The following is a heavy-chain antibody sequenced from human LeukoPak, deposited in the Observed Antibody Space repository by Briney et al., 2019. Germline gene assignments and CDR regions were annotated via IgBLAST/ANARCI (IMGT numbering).Heavy chain of an antibody. V-gene: IGHV3-53*01. Sequence: GGSLRLSCAASGFTVSSNYMSWVRQAPGKGLEWVSVIYSGGSTYYADSVKGRFTISRDNSKNTLYLQMNSLRAEDTAVYYCARDRAPTYSSGWYHWGQGTLVTVSS. CDR2: IYSGGST. CDR3: ARDRAPTYSSGWYH. D-gene: IGHD6-19*01. J-gene: IGHJ1*01. CDR1: GFTVSSNY.